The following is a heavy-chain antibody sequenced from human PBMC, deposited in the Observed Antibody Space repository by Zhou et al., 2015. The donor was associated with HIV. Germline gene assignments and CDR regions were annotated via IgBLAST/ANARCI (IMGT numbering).Heavy chain of an antibody. D-gene: IGHD3-10*01. CDR3: ARDRSPAFRGWYLDL. CDR1: GFSISDHY. V-gene: IGHV3-11*04. J-gene: IGHJ2*01. CDR2: IDMRSTTI. Sequence: VQLVESGGGLVKPGGSLRLSCAASGFSISDHYLTWIRQAPGKGLEWVSYIDMRSTTIYYADSVKGRFTISRDNAKNTLYLQMNSLRAEDTAVYYCARDRSPAFRGWYLDLWGRGTLVTVFS.